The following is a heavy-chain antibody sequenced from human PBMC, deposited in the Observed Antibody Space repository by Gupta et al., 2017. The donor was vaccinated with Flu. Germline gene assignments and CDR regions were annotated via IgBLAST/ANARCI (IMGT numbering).Heavy chain of an antibody. CDR1: GFNFGSYA. CDR2: SSGSGSIT. V-gene: IGHV3-23*01. D-gene: IGHD2-15*01. CDR3: AKAGGRSSGATRWESFYFDY. Sequence: EVQLLESGGGLVQPGGSLRLSCSASGFNFGSYAMPWVRQAPGKGLEGVSTSSGSGSITWYADSVKGRFSSSRDNSKNTLYAQVNSLTGEDTALDYCAKAGGRSSGATRWESFYFDYWGQGTLVTVSS. J-gene: IGHJ4*02.